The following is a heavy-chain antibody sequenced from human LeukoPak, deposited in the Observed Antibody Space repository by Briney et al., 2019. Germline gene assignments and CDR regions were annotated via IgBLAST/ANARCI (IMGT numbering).Heavy chain of an antibody. Sequence: SETLSLTCAVYGGSFSDYYWSWIRQPPGKGLEWIGEINHSGSTYYNPSLKSRVTISIDTSKNQFYLKLSSLTAADTAVYYCARRDDSSGYHKIFDYWGPGTLVTVSS. CDR1: GGSFSDYY. J-gene: IGHJ4*02. V-gene: IGHV4-34*01. D-gene: IGHD3-22*01. CDR3: ARRDDSSGYHKIFDY. CDR2: INHSGST.